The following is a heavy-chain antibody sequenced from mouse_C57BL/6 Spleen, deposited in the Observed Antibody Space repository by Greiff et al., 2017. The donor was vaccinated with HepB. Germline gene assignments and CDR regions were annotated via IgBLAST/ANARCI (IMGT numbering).Heavy chain of an antibody. V-gene: IGHV5-6*01. CDR1: GFTFSSYG. CDR2: ISSGGSYT. Sequence: EVKLMESGGDLVKPGGSLKLSCAASGFTFSSYGMSWVRQTPDKRLEWVATISSGGSYTYYPDSVKGRFTISRDNAKNTLYLQMSSLKSEDTAMYYCANYGSSFYAMDYWGQGTSVTVSS. D-gene: IGHD1-1*01. CDR3: ANYGSSFYAMDY. J-gene: IGHJ4*01.